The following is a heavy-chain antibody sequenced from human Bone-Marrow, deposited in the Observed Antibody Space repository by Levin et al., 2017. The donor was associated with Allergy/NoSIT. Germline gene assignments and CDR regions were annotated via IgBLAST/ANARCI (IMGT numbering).Heavy chain of an antibody. CDR3: ARDRVLTPSSSREEYYYYGMDV. CDR1: GGSISNYH. J-gene: IGHJ6*02. Sequence: SQTLSLTCTVSGGSISNYHWSWIRRPPGKGLEWVGFAYYSGSTGSTNYNPSLKSRVTISVDTSKHQFSLKLSSVTAADTAVYYCARDRVLTPSSSREEYYYYGMDVWGQGTTVTVSS. D-gene: IGHD6-6*01. CDR2: AYYSGSTGST. V-gene: IGHV4-59*13.